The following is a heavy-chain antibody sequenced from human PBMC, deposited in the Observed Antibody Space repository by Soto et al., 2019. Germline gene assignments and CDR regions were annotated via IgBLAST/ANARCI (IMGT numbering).Heavy chain of an antibody. Sequence: GESLKISCKGSGYSFTSYWIGWVRQMPGKGLEWMGIIYPGDSDTRYSPSFQGQVTISADKSISTAYLQWSSLKASDTAMYYCARYDYGGNSDYYYYYGMDVWGQGTTVTVS. CDR3: ARYDYGGNSDYYYYYGMDV. D-gene: IGHD4-17*01. V-gene: IGHV5-51*01. CDR2: IYPGDSDT. J-gene: IGHJ6*02. CDR1: GYSFTSYW.